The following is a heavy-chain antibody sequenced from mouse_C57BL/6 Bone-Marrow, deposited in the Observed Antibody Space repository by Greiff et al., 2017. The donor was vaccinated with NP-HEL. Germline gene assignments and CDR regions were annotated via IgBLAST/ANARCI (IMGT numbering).Heavy chain of an antibody. CDR1: GFTFSSYA. J-gene: IGHJ1*03. CDR2: ISDGGSYT. CDR3: ARINWDVWYFDV. V-gene: IGHV5-4*03. Sequence: EVNVVESGGGLVKPGGSLKLSCAASGFTFSSYAMSWVRQTPEKRLEWVATISDGGSYTYYPDNVKGRFTISRDNAKNNLYLQMSHLKSEDTAMYYCARINWDVWYFDVWGTGTTVTVSS. D-gene: IGHD4-1*01.